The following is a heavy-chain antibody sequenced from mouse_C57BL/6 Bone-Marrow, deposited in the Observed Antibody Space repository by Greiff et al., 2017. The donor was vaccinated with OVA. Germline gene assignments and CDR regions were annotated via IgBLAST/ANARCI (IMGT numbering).Heavy chain of an antibody. Sequence: EVKVVESGGGLVQPKGSLKLSCAASGFTFNTYSMHWVRQAPGQGLEWVARIRSKSSNYASYYADSVKDRFTISREQSQSMRYLQMNNLKTEDTAMYYGVTYSLYGYCFAYGGQGTLVTVSA. J-gene: IGHJ3*01. CDR1: GFTFNTYS. CDR3: VTYSLYGYCFAY. D-gene: IGHD2-2*01. V-gene: IGHV10-3*01. CDR2: IRSKSSNYAS.